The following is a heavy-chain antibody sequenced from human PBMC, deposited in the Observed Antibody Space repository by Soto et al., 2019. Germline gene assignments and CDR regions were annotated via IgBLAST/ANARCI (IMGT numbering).Heavy chain of an antibody. CDR2: ISAYNGNT. Sequence: ASVKVSCKASGYTFTSYGISWVRQAPGQGLEWMGWISAYNGNTNYAQKFQERVTITRDMSTSTAYMELSSLRSEDTAVYYCAADGGPGEDYWGQGTLVTVSS. CDR1: GYTFTSYG. V-gene: IGHV1-18*01. CDR3: AADGGPGEDY. D-gene: IGHD3-10*01. J-gene: IGHJ4*02.